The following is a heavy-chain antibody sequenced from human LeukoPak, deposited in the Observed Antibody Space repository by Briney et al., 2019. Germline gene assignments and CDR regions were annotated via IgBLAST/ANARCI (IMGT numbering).Heavy chain of an antibody. CDR3: ASGSGWLIEN. Sequence: HPGGSLRLSCAASGFTFSRSWMNWVRQAPGKGLEWVANIKQDGGEKHYVDSVKGRFTISGGNAKNSLYLQMNSLRAEDTAVYYCASGSGWLIENWGQGTLVTVSS. CDR1: GFTFSRSW. V-gene: IGHV3-7*01. CDR2: IKQDGGEK. J-gene: IGHJ4*02. D-gene: IGHD6-19*01.